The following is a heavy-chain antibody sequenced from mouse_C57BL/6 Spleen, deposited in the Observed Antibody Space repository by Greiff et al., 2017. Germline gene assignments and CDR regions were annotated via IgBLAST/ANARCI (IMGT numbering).Heavy chain of an antibody. V-gene: IGHV6-3*01. CDR3: TRGYEWDFDY. CDR2: IRLKSDNYAT. D-gene: IGHD2-2*01. J-gene: IGHJ2*01. CDR1: GFTFSNYW. Sequence: EVHLVESGGGLVQPGGSMKLSCVASGFTFSNYWMNWVRQSPEKGLEWVAQIRLKSDNYATHYAESVKGRFTISRDDSKSSVYLQMNNLRADDTGSYYCTRGYEWDFDYWGQGTTLTVSA.